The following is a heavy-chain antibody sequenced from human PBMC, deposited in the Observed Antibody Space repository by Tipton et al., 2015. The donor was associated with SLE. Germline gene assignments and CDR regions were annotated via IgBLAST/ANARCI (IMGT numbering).Heavy chain of an antibody. D-gene: IGHD3-10*02. CDR1: GGSISSYY. CDR2: IYYSGST. Sequence: PGLVKPSETLSLTCTVSGGSISSYYWSWIRQPPGKGLEWIGYIYYSGSTNYNPSLKSRVTISVDTSKNQFSLKLSSVTAADTAVYYCARAVLPDVWGTGTAVTVSS. CDR3: ARAVLPDV. J-gene: IGHJ6*03. V-gene: IGHV4-59*01.